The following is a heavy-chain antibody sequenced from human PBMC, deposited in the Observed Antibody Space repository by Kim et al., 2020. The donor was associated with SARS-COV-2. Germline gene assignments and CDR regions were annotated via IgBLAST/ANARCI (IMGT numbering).Heavy chain of an antibody. CDR1: GFTFTSYA. CDR2: ISAGGATT. Sequence: GSLRLSCAASGFTFTSYAMTWVRQAPGKGLEWVSVISAGGATTYYADSVKGRFTISRDISKSTLYLQMNSLRADDTAVYYCVKSLEYHLLSGGGMDVWG. V-gene: IGHV3-23*01. D-gene: IGHD2-2*01. J-gene: IGHJ6*02. CDR3: VKSLEYHLLSGGGMDV.